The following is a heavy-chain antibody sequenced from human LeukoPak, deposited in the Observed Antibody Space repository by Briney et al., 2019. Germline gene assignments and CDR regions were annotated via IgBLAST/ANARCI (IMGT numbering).Heavy chain of an antibody. Sequence: KPSETLSLTCAVYGGSFSGYYWSWIRQPPGKGLEWIGEINHSGSTNYNPSLKSRVTISVDTSKNQFSLKLSSVTAAATAVYYCARAVAAARHDYWGQGTLVTVSS. D-gene: IGHD6-13*01. J-gene: IGHJ4*02. V-gene: IGHV4-34*01. CDR3: ARAVAAARHDY. CDR1: GGSFSGYY. CDR2: INHSGST.